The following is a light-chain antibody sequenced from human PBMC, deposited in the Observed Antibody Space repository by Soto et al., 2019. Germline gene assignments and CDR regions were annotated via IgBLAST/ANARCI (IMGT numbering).Light chain of an antibody. Sequence: EIVMTQSPATLSVSPGERSTLSCRASQSARSSLGWYQQKPGQAPRLLIYDASNRATGIPARFSGSGSGTDFTLTISSLEPEDFAVYYCQQRSNWPPTWTFGQGTKVDIK. CDR3: QQRSNWPPTWT. CDR1: QSARSS. J-gene: IGKJ1*01. V-gene: IGKV3-11*01. CDR2: DAS.